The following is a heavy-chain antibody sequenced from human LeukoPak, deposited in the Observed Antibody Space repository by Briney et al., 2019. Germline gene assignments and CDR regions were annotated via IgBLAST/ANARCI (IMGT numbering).Heavy chain of an antibody. CDR2: INAGNGNT. CDR3: ASGGWELYFDY. CDR1: GYTFNSYA. Sequence: GASVKVSCKASGYTFNSYAMHRVRQAPGQRHEWMGWINAGNGNTKYSQEFQGRVTITRDTSASTAYMELSSLRSEDMAVYYCASGGWELYFDYWGQGTLVTVSS. D-gene: IGHD1-26*01. V-gene: IGHV1-3*03. J-gene: IGHJ4*02.